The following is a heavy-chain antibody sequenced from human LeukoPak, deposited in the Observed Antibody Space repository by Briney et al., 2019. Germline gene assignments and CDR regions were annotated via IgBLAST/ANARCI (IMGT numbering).Heavy chain of an antibody. D-gene: IGHD1-26*01. Sequence: SETLSLTCAVYGGSFSGYYWSWIRQPPGKGLEWIGYMYYSGSTNYNPSLKSRVSISVDTSKNQFSLKLSSVTAADTAVYYCARATMVAGYYYFDYWGQGTLVTVSS. CDR3: ARATMVAGYYYFDY. V-gene: IGHV4-59*01. J-gene: IGHJ4*02. CDR2: MYYSGST. CDR1: GGSFSGYY.